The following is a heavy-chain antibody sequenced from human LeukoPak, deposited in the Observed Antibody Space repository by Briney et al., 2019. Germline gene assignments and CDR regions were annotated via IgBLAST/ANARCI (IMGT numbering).Heavy chain of an antibody. CDR1: GYTFTSYG. J-gene: IGHJ4*02. CDR3: ASDIDLGYCSSTSCYTGPPTDY. V-gene: IGHV1-18*01. CDR2: ISAYNGNT. D-gene: IGHD2-2*02. Sequence: ASVKVSCKASGYTFTSYGISWVRQAPGQGLEWIGWISAYNGNTNYAQKLQGRVTMTTDTSTSTAYMELRSLRSDDTAVYYCASDIDLGYCSSTSCYTGPPTDYWGQGTLVTVSS.